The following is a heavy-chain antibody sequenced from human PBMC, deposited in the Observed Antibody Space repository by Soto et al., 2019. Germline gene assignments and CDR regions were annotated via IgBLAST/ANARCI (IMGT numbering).Heavy chain of an antibody. V-gene: IGHV3-23*01. CDR1: GFNFSSFD. Sequence: GGSLRLSCAASGFNFSSFDMTWVRQAPGKGLEWVSTVSNSGLTTYYADSVKGRFTISRDNSKNKLLLKMISLRAKDTAVYYCAKRYCSGAYCALFDYWGQGTLVTVSS. CDR2: VSNSGLTT. D-gene: IGHD2-15*01. CDR3: AKRYCSGAYCALFDY. J-gene: IGHJ4*02.